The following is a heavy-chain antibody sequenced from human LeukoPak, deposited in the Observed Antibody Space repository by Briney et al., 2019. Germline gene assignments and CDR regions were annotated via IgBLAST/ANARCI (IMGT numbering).Heavy chain of an antibody. CDR3: ARGRPPLIAARPFDY. Sequence: SETLSLTCAVYGGSFSGYYWSWIRQPPGKGLEWIGEINHSGSTNYNPSLKSRVTISVDTSKNQFSLKLSSVTAAVTAVYYCARGRPPLIAARPFDYWGQGTLVTVSS. D-gene: IGHD6-6*01. CDR1: GGSFSGYY. J-gene: IGHJ4*02. CDR2: INHSGST. V-gene: IGHV4-34*01.